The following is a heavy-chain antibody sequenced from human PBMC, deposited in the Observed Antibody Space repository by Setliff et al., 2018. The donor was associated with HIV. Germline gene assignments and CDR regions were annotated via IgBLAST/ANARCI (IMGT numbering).Heavy chain of an antibody. CDR2: INPNSGGT. J-gene: IGHJ6*03. Sequence: ASVKVSCKASGYTFSGYYMHWVRQAPGQGLEWMGWINPNSGGTNYVQKFQGRVTMTRDTSISTAYMELSRLRSDDTAVYYCARGDIIAVPAAIDMDVWGKGTTVTVSS. CDR1: GYTFSGYY. V-gene: IGHV1-2*02. D-gene: IGHD2-2*01. CDR3: ARGDIIAVPAAIDMDV.